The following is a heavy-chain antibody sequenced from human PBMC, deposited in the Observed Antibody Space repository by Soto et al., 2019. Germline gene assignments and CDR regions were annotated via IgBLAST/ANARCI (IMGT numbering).Heavy chain of an antibody. CDR3: ARSRGGYFDY. CDR2: IYYSGST. D-gene: IGHD3-22*01. J-gene: IGHJ4*01. V-gene: IGHV4-59*01. CDR1: GVSISSYY. Sequence: PSETPSLTCTVSGVSISSYYWSWIRQPPGKGLEWIGYIYYSGSTNYNPSLKSRVTISGDTSKNQFSLKLSSVTAADTAVYYCARSRGGYFDYWGQGTLVTVSS.